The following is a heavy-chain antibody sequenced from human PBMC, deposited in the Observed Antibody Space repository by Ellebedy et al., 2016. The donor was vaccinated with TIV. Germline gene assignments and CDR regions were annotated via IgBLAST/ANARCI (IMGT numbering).Heavy chain of an antibody. Sequence: SETLSLTCSVSGGPFSSSRYYWGWIRQHPGKGLEWIGHIYYSGSTYYNPSLKSRVTISVDTSKNQFSLKLSSVTAADTAVYYCAKNAVTASFDSWGQGALVTVSS. CDR3: AKNAVTASFDS. J-gene: IGHJ4*02. CDR1: GGPFSSSRYY. D-gene: IGHD2-21*02. CDR2: IYYSGST. V-gene: IGHV4-31*03.